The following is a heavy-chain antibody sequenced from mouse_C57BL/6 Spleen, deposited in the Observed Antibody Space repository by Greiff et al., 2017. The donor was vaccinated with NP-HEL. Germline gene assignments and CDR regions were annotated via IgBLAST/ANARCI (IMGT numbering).Heavy chain of an antibody. CDR1: GYTFTSYW. V-gene: IGHV1-69*01. CDR3: ARGTTVGYYFDY. J-gene: IGHJ2*01. D-gene: IGHD1-1*01. CDR2: IDPSDSYT. Sequence: VQLQQPGAELVMPGASVKLSCKASGYTFTSYWMHWVKQRPGQGLEWIGEIDPSDSYTNYNQKFKGKSTLTVDKSSSTAYMQLSSLTSEDSAVYYCARGTTVGYYFDYWGQGTTLTVSS.